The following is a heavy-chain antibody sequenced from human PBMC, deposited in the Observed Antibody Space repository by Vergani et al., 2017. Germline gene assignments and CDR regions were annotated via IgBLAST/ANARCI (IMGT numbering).Heavy chain of an antibody. Sequence: EVQLLESGGGLVQPGGSLRLSCAASGFTFSSYAMSWVRQAPGKGLEWVSAISGSGGSTYYADSVKGRFTISRDNSKSTLFLQMNSLRVEDTAVYYCAKDVHDFWSGYAAYWGQGTLVTVSS. CDR2: ISGSGGST. V-gene: IGHV3-23*01. CDR3: AKDVHDFWSGYAAY. D-gene: IGHD3-3*01. J-gene: IGHJ4*02. CDR1: GFTFSSYA.